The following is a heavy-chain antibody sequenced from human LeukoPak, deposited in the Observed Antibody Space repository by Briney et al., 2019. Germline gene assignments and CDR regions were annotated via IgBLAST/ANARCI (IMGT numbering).Heavy chain of an antibody. V-gene: IGHV1-2*02. Sequence: ASVKISCKASGYTFRGNYIHWLRQAPGQGLGWMGWIDANNGDTKSAQKFQGRVTMSRDTSISTAYMDLSSLSPDNAAVYYCARDRSPVTLYFFDYWGQGTLVTVSS. CDR2: IDANNGDT. CDR1: GYTFRGNY. J-gene: IGHJ4*02. D-gene: IGHD4-11*01. CDR3: ARDRSPVTLYFFDY.